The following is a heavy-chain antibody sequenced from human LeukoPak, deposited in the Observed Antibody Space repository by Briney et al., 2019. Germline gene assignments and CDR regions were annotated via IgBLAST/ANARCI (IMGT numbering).Heavy chain of an antibody. Sequence: ASVKVSCKASGYTFTSYGLTWVRQAPGQGLEWMGWISTYNGNTNSAQKLQGRVTMTTDTSTSTAYMELRSLRSDDTAIYYCARAGYCTNVVCNPAADWFDPWGQGTLVTVSS. D-gene: IGHD2-8*01. J-gene: IGHJ5*02. V-gene: IGHV1-18*01. CDR2: ISTYNGNT. CDR3: ARAGYCTNVVCNPAADWFDP. CDR1: GYTFTSYG.